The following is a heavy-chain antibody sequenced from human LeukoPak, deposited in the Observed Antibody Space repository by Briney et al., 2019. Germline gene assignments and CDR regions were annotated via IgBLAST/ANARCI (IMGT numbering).Heavy chain of an antibody. Sequence: GGSLRLSCAASGFSFSDYYMVWIRQAPGKGPEWISVISSSGSSTNYADSVRGRFTVSRDNAKNSLFLQMNRLRPEDSAVYYCARADSSSWFDYWGQGTLVTVSA. J-gene: IGHJ4*02. CDR2: ISSSGSST. D-gene: IGHD3-22*01. CDR1: GFSFSDYY. V-gene: IGHV3-11*05. CDR3: ARADSSSWFDY.